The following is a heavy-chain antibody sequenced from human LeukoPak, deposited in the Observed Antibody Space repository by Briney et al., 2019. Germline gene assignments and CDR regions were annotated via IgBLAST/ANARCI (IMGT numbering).Heavy chain of an antibody. Sequence: SETLSLTCAVSGYSISSDYYWGWIRQPPGKGLEWIGSIYHSGSTYYNPSLKSRVTISVDTSKNQFSLKLSSVTAADTAVYYCARRYYSNSFDYWGQGTLVTVSS. D-gene: IGHD4-11*01. J-gene: IGHJ4*02. V-gene: IGHV4-38-2*01. CDR2: IYHSGST. CDR1: GYSISSDYY. CDR3: ARRYYSNSFDY.